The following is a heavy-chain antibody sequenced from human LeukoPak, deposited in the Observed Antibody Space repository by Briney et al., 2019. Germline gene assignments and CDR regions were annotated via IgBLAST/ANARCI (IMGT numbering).Heavy chain of an antibody. V-gene: IGHV3-9*01. CDR2: ISWNSGSI. Sequence: PGRSLRLSCAASGFTFDDYAMHWVRQAPGKGLEWVSGISWNSGSIGYADSVKGRFTISRDNAKNSLYLQMNSLRAEDTALYYCAKVYSGSYFQAFDIWGQGTMVTVSS. CDR3: AKVYSGSYFQAFDI. J-gene: IGHJ3*02. D-gene: IGHD1-26*01. CDR1: GFTFDDYA.